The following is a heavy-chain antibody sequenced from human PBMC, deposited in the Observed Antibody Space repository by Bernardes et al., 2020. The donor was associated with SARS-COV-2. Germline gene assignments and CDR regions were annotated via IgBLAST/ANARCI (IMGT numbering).Heavy chain of an antibody. Sequence: SLRLSCAVSGFTFSSYWMHWVRQAPGQGLVWVSRISSDASSISYADSVKGRFTISRDNAKNTLYLQMNSLRAEDTAVYYCVKERGYCSSATCYRSNYYYGLDDWGQGTTVTVSS. CDR1: GFTFSSYW. D-gene: IGHD2-2*02. J-gene: IGHJ6*02. V-gene: IGHV3-74*01. CDR3: VKERGYCSSATCYRSNYYYGLDD. CDR2: ISSDASSI.